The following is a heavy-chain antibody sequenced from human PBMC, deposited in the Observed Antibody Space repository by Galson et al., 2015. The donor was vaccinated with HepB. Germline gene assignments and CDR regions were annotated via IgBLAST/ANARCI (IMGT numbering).Heavy chain of an antibody. CDR2: ISGSGGNT. Sequence: SLRLSCAASGFTFSSYAMSWVRQAPGKGLEWVSAISGSGGNTYYADSVKGRFTISRDNSKNTLYLQMNSLRAEDTAVYYCAKAVGDYGQNDAFDIWGQGTMVTVSS. CDR3: AKAVGDYGQNDAFDI. J-gene: IGHJ3*02. D-gene: IGHD4-17*01. V-gene: IGHV3-23*01. CDR1: GFTFSSYA.